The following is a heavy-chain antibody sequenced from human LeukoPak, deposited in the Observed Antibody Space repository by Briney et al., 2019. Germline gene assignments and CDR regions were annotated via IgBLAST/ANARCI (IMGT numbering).Heavy chain of an antibody. J-gene: IGHJ4*02. Sequence: XXLECVSSITGSGDRTYYTDSVRGRFTISRDNSRNTLYLQMNSLRAEDTALYFCAKEGSLSLDYWGQGTLVTVSS. V-gene: IGHV3-23*01. CDR3: AKEGSLSLDY. CDR2: ITGSGDRT.